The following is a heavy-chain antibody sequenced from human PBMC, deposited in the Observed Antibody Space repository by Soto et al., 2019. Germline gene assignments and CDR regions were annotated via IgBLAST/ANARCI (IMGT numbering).Heavy chain of an antibody. CDR3: ARGAYNDYSHWFDP. V-gene: IGHV1-8*01. Sequence: QVQLGQSGAEVRKPAASVRVSCKATGYSFTRHDINWLRQAAGQGLEWMGWMNPNSGNAVYAQKFQGRVTMTRNTSITTAYIEVTSLKSEDTAVYFCARGAYNDYSHWFDPWGQGTLVTVSS. CDR1: GYSFTRHD. D-gene: IGHD4-4*01. J-gene: IGHJ5*02. CDR2: MNPNSGNA.